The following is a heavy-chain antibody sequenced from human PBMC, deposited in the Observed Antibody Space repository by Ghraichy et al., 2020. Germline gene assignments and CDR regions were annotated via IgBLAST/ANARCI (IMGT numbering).Heavy chain of an antibody. CDR1: GFSFSSHG. J-gene: IGHJ2*01. V-gene: IGHV3-23*01. CDR2: ISSRGDYT. Sequence: GGLRLSCAASGFSFSSHGMTWVRQAPGKGPEWVSAISSRGDYTFYAESVKGWFTISRDNSKNTMYLQMNSLGAEDTAVYYCAKIGVIGLWYFDLWGRGTLVTFSS. CDR3: AKIGVIGLWYFDL. D-gene: IGHD3-10*01.